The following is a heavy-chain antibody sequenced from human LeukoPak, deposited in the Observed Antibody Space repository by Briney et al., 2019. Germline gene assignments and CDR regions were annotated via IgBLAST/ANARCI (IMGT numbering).Heavy chain of an antibody. CDR3: ARDVSDSSSWVKYYYMDV. Sequence: PSETLSLTCTVSGDSISSSGDYWGWIRQPPGKGLEWIGYIYYSGSTNYNPSLKSRVTISVDTSKNQFSLKLSSVTAADTAVYYCARDVSDSSSWVKYYYMDVWGKGTTVTVSS. D-gene: IGHD6-13*01. J-gene: IGHJ6*03. V-gene: IGHV4-61*08. CDR1: GDSISSSGDY. CDR2: IYYSGST.